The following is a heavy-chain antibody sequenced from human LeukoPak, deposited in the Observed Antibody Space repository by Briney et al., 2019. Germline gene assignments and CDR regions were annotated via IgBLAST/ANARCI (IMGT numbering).Heavy chain of an antibody. J-gene: IGHJ4*02. CDR3: ARSILGSAYLY. Sequence: SETLSLTCTVSGYSISSGYYWGWIRQPPGKGPEWIGSIYYSGSTYYNASLKSRVTISIEKSKNQFSLKLSSVTAADTAVYYCARSILGSAYLYWGQGTLVTVSS. CDR2: IYYSGST. V-gene: IGHV4-38-2*02. CDR1: GYSISSGYY. D-gene: IGHD3-22*01.